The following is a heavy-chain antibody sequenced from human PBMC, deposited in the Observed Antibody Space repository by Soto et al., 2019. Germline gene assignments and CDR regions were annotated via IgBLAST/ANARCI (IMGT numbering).Heavy chain of an antibody. D-gene: IGHD4-17*01. V-gene: IGHV3-33*01. CDR2: ILNDASGH. Sequence: QVQLVESGGGVVQPGTSLRLSCAASGFTFSRHGMHWVRQTPGKGLEWLAVILNDASGHWYADSVKGRFAISRDNFENTLYLQMNGLGLEDTAMYYCARDDDYPDNGFDYWGQGTLVTVSS. CDR1: GFTFSRHG. CDR3: ARDDDYPDNGFDY. J-gene: IGHJ4*02.